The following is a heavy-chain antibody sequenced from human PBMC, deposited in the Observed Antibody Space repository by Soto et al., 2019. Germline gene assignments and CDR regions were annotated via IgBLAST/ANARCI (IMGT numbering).Heavy chain of an antibody. CDR1: GGTFSSYT. CDR3: ARDLDYGGLFDY. D-gene: IGHD4-17*01. J-gene: IGHJ4*02. V-gene: IGHV1-69*08. Sequence: QVQLVQSGAEVKKPGSSVKVSCKASGGTFSSYTISWVRQAPGQGLEWMGRIIPILGMANYAQKFQGRVTITADKSTSTAYMELSSLRSEDTAVYYCARDLDYGGLFDYWGQGTLVTVSS. CDR2: IIPILGMA.